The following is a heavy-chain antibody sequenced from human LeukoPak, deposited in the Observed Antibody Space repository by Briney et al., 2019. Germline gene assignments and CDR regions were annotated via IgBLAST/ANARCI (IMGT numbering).Heavy chain of an antibody. J-gene: IGHJ6*03. V-gene: IGHV1-46*01. CDR2: INPSGGST. D-gene: IGHD4/OR15-4a*01. CDR1: GYTFTSYY. Sequence: ASVKVSCKASGYTFTSYYMHWVRQAPGQELEWMGIINPSGGSTSYAQKFQGRVTMTRDTSTSTVYMELSSLRSEDTAVYYCARCSVHYYYYMDVWGKGTTVTVSS. CDR3: ARCSVHYYYYMDV.